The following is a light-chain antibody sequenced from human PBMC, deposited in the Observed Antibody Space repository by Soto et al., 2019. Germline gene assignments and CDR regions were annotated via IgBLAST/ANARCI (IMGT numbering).Light chain of an antibody. Sequence: EIVLTQSPATLSLSPGERATLSCRASQRVSSYLAWYQQKPGQAPRLLIYDASNRANGIPARFRGSGSGTHFTVSISSLEAEGFSVYYCQQRSNWPPMVPFGGGNKVEIK. CDR3: QQRSNWPPMVP. CDR2: DAS. V-gene: IGKV3-11*01. J-gene: IGKJ4*01. CDR1: QRVSSY.